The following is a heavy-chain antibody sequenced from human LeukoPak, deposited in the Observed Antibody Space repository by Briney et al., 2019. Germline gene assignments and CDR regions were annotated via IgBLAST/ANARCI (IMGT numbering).Heavy chain of an antibody. CDR1: GYTFTSYG. CDR2: ISGHNGNT. Sequence: ASVKVSCKASGYTFTSYGISWVRQAPGQGLEWMGWISGHNGNTNYAQKLQDRVTMTTDTSTNTAYLELRSLRSDDTAVYYCARDRNMYGIVNMFDNWGQGTLVTVSS. CDR3: ARDRNMYGIVNMFDN. V-gene: IGHV1-18*01. J-gene: IGHJ4*02. D-gene: IGHD1-26*01.